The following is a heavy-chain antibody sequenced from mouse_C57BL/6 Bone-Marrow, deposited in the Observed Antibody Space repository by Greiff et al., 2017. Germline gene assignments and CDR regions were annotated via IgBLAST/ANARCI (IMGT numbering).Heavy chain of an antibody. CDR3: TRRGLRAMDY. CDR1: GFTFSDAW. CDR2: IRNKANNHAT. Sequence: EVQLQQSGGGLVQPGGSMKLSCDASGFTFSDAWMDWVRQSPEKGLEWVAEIRNKANNHATYYAESVKGRFTISRDDSKSSVYLQMNSLRAEDTGIYYCTRRGLRAMDYWGQGTSVTVSS. D-gene: IGHD1-1*01. V-gene: IGHV6-6*01. J-gene: IGHJ4*01.